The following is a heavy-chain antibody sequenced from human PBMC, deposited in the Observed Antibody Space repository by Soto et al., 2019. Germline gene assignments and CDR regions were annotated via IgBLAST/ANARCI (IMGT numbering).Heavy chain of an antibody. J-gene: IGHJ4*02. CDR3: ARGGGYSGYDPLDY. V-gene: IGHV3-30-3*01. CDR1: GFTFNTYV. D-gene: IGHD5-12*01. CDR2: VSSAGGSK. Sequence: ESGGGAVQSGKSLRLSCAASGFTFNTYVMHWVRQAPGKGLEWLAFVSSAGGSKYYADSVTGRFTISRDNSQNTLHLQMNSLGPEDTAVYYCARGGGYSGYDPLDYWGQGTLVTVSS.